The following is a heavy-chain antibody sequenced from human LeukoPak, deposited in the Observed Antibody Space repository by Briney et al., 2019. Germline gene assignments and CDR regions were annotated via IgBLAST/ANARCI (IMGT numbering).Heavy chain of an antibody. CDR2: ISTSSSTI. V-gene: IGHV3-48*02. Sequence: RSGGSLRLSCAASGFTFSSYNMNWVRQAPGKGLEWVSYISTSSSTIYYADSVKGRFTISRDNAKNSLYLQLNSLRDDDTAVYYCARVPLGGHCNSASCRVFEYWGQGTLVTVSS. J-gene: IGHJ4*02. CDR3: ARVPLGGHCNSASCRVFEY. CDR1: GFTFSSYN. D-gene: IGHD2-2*01.